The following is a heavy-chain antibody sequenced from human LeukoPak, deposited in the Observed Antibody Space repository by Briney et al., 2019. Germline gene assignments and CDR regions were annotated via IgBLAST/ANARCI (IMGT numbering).Heavy chain of an antibody. D-gene: IGHD3-10*01. Sequence: ASVKVSCKASGYPFTTYYVHWVRQAPGQGLEWMGWINPNSGFANYAQKFQGWVTMTRDTSISTAYMELSRLTSDDTAVYYCMRGPDYGSGSPFDYWGQGTLVAVSS. CDR3: MRGPDYGSGSPFDY. CDR1: GYPFTTYY. J-gene: IGHJ4*02. CDR2: INPNSGFA. V-gene: IGHV1-2*04.